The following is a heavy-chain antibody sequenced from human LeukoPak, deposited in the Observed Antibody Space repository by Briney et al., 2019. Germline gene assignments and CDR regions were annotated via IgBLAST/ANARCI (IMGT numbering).Heavy chain of an antibody. J-gene: IGHJ6*03. D-gene: IGHD3-3*01. Sequence: GESLKISCKGSGYSFTSYWIGWVRQMPGKGLEWMGIIYPGDSDTRYSPSFQGQVTISADKSISTAYLQWSSLKASDTAMYYCARNQRDDFWSGYYRNYYYYMDVWGKGTTVTVSS. V-gene: IGHV5-51*01. CDR1: GYSFTSYW. CDR3: ARNQRDDFWSGYYRNYYYYMDV. CDR2: IYPGDSDT.